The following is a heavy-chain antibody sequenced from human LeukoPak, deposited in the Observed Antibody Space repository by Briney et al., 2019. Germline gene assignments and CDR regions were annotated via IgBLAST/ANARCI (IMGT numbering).Heavy chain of an antibody. V-gene: IGHV1-2*02. Sequence: ASVKVSCKASGYTFTGYYMHWVRQAPGQGLEWMGWINPNSGGTNYAQKFQGGVTMTRDTSISTAYMELSRLRSGDTAVYYCARKGRIGAAAGYNWFDRWGQGTLVTVSS. CDR2: INPNSGGT. CDR3: ARKGRIGAAAGYNWFDR. D-gene: IGHD6-13*01. J-gene: IGHJ5*02. CDR1: GYTFTGYY.